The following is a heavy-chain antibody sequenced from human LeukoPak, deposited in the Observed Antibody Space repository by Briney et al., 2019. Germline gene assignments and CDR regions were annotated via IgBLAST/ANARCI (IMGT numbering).Heavy chain of an antibody. CDR3: ARDLDFYAIDY. J-gene: IGHJ4*02. Sequence: GGSLRLSCAASGFSLSRYWMSWVRQAPGKGLEWVANIGKDGTGNHYVDSVKGRFTISRDNAKNSVYLEMNSLRADDTAIYYCARDLDFYAIDYWGQGTLVTFSS. D-gene: IGHD2/OR15-2a*01. CDR1: GFSLSRYW. CDR2: IGKDGTGN. V-gene: IGHV3-7*01.